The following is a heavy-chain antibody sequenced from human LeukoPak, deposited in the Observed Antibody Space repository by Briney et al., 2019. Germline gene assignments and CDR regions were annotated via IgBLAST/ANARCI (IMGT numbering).Heavy chain of an antibody. J-gene: IGHJ1*01. Sequence: LRLSCAASGFTFSSYAMSWVRQPPGKGLEWIGYIYYSGSTYYNPSLKSRVTISVDTSKNQFSLKLSSVTAADTAAYYCARGRYYDSSGYYYSEYFQHWGQGTLVTVSS. CDR3: ARGRYYDSSGYYYSEYFQH. CDR2: IYYSGST. D-gene: IGHD3-22*01. V-gene: IGHV4-30-4*08. CDR1: GFTFSSYA.